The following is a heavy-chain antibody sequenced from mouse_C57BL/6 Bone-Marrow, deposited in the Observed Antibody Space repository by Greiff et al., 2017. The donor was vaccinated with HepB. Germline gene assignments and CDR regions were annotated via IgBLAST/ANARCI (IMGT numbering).Heavy chain of an antibody. J-gene: IGHJ4*01. Sequence: EVQLQESGAELVRPGASVKLSCTASGFNIKDDYMHWVKQRPEQGLEWIGWIDPENGDTEYASKFQGKATITADTSSNTAYLQLSSLTSEDTAVYYCTTAGMVYSNYDVDYWGQGTSVTVSS. D-gene: IGHD2-5*01. CDR1: GFNIKDDY. CDR3: TTAGMVYSNYDVDY. V-gene: IGHV14-4*01. CDR2: IDPENGDT.